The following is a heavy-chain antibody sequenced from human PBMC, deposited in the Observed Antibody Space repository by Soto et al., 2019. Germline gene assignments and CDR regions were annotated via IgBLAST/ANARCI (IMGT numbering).Heavy chain of an antibody. J-gene: IGHJ4*02. CDR2: ISSSSSTI. V-gene: IGHV3-48*01. Sequence: GGPLRLSCAASGFTSGFTFSSYSMNWVRQAPGKGLEWVSYISSSSSTIYYADSVKGRFTISRDNAKNSLYLQMNSLRAEDTAVYYCARDLNLGSFDYWGQGTLVTVSS. CDR1: GFTFSSYS. CDR3: ARDLNLGSFDY.